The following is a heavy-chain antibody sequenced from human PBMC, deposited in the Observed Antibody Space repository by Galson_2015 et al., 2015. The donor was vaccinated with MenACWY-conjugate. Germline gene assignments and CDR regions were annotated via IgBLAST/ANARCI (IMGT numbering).Heavy chain of an antibody. CDR2: INIDGSDR. V-gene: IGHV3-74*03. CDR1: FTFSTSW. Sequence: SLRLSCAGFTFSTSWVQWVRQSPGKGLEWVSRINIDGSDRTHADSVKGRFTISRDNAKNTLYLQMNSLKVEDTAVYYCGTVTTGYWGQGIVVTVSS. CDR3: GTVTTGY. D-gene: IGHD4-17*01. J-gene: IGHJ4*02.